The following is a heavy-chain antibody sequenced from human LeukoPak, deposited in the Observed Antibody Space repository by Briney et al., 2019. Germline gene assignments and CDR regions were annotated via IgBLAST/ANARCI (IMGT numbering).Heavy chain of an antibody. CDR2: IKQDGSEK. D-gene: IGHD2-2*01. CDR1: GFTFSSYW. V-gene: IGHV3-7*01. J-gene: IGHJ6*03. CDR3: ARDRCSSASCYGPYYMDV. Sequence: PGGSLRLSCAASGFTFSSYWMSWVRQAPGKGLEWVANIKQDGSEKYYVDSVKGRFTISRDNAKNSLYLRMNSLRAEDTAVYYCARDRCSSASCYGPYYMDVWGKGTTVTVSS.